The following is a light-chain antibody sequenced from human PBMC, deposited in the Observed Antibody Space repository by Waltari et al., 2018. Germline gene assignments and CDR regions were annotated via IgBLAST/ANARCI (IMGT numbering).Light chain of an antibody. CDR3: QQYGSSPPWT. CDR1: QSVSSSY. CDR2: GAS. V-gene: IGKV3-20*01. Sequence: EIVLPQSPGTLSLPPGEGATLSCRASQSVSSSYLAWYQQKPGQAPRLLIYGASSRATGIPDRFSGSGSGTDFTLTISRLEPEDFAVYYCQQYGSSPPWTFGQGTKVEIK. J-gene: IGKJ1*01.